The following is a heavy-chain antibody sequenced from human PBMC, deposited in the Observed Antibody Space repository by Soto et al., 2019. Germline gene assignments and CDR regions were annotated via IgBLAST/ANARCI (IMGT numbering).Heavy chain of an antibody. J-gene: IGHJ6*02. CDR3: TGITWFRGMDV. Sequence: LSLTCVISRDSVSSNSAVWNWIMHSPSRGLEWLGRTYYKSKWNNYYALSVKSRITINPDTSKNQFSLHLYSVTPEDTAVYYCTGITWFRGMDVWGQGTPVTLSS. D-gene: IGHD3-10*01. V-gene: IGHV6-1*01. CDR1: RDSVSSNSAV. CDR2: TYYKSKWNN.